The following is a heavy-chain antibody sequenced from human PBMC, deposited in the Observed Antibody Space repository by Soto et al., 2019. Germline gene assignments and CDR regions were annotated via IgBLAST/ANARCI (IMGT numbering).Heavy chain of an antibody. CDR3: TTTGDTAMASGY. CDR2: IRSKANSYAT. CDR1: GFTFSGSA. D-gene: IGHD5-18*01. J-gene: IGHJ4*02. V-gene: IGHV3-73*01. Sequence: GGSLRLSCAASGFTFSGSAMHWVRQASGKGLEWVGRIRSKANSYATAYAASVKGRFTISRDDSKNTAYLQMNSLKTEDTAVYYCTTTGDTAMASGYWGQGPLVTVSS.